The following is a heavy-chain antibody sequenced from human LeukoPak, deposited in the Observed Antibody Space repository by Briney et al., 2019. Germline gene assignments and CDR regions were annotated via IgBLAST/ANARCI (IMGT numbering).Heavy chain of an antibody. V-gene: IGHV1-18*01. CDR1: GCTFTSYG. J-gene: IGHJ4*02. D-gene: IGHD3-9*01. Sequence: GASEKVSCKASGCTFTSYGVIWVREAPGQGLEGMRCISAYNYNTNYAQELQGRDTMPTDTSTRTLYMELRSLRSDDTAVYYCARESYYDILTGRTLDYWGQGTLVTVSS. CDR3: ARESYYDILTGRTLDY. CDR2: ISAYNYNT.